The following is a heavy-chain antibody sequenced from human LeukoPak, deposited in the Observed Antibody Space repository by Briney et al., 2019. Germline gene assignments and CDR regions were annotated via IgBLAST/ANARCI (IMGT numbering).Heavy chain of an antibody. D-gene: IGHD3-22*01. Sequence: GGSLRLSCAASGFTFSSYWMSWVRQAPGKGLEWVANIKQDGSEKYYVDSVKGRFTISRDSAKNSLYLQMNSLRAEDTAVYYCARLYYYDSSGYYYLGYFDYWGQGTLVTVSS. V-gene: IGHV3-7*01. J-gene: IGHJ4*02. CDR2: IKQDGSEK. CDR1: GFTFSSYW. CDR3: ARLYYYDSSGYYYLGYFDY.